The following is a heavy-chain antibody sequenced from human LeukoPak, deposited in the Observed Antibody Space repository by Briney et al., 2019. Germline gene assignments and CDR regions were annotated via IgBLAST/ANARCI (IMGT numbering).Heavy chain of an antibody. CDR3: AKDATSPADYYGSGSFLDY. CDR2: IRYGSNK. CDR1: GFTFSSYG. Sequence: AGGSLRLSCAASGFTFSSYGMHWVRQAPGKGLEWVAFIRYGSNKYYADSVKGRFTISRDNSKNTLYLQMNSLRAEDTAVYYCAKDATSPADYYGSGSFLDYWGQGTLVTVSS. J-gene: IGHJ4*02. V-gene: IGHV3-30*02. D-gene: IGHD3-10*01.